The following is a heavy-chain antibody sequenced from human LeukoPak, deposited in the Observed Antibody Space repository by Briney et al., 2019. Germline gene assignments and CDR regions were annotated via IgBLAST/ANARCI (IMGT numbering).Heavy chain of an antibody. D-gene: IGHD3-3*01. Sequence: SETLSLTGTVAGGSISSYYWSCIRQPPGKGLEWIGYIYYSGSTNYNPSLKSLVTISVDTSKNQFSLKLSSVGGTDTGVYYCARGDTMHLYYFGYWGQGTLVTVSS. CDR1: GGSISSYY. J-gene: IGHJ4*02. CDR3: ARGDTMHLYYFGY. CDR2: IYYSGST. V-gene: IGHV4-59*01.